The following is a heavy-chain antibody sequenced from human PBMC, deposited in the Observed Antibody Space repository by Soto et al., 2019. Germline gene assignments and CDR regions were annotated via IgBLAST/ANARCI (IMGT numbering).Heavy chain of an antibody. V-gene: IGHV1-8*01. D-gene: IGHD2-8*01. CDR3: ARGPNWRVEHCTNGVCPRGYYYYMDV. J-gene: IGHJ6*03. CDR1: GYTFTSYD. CDR2: MNPNSGNT. Sequence: GASVKVSCKASGYTFTSYDINWVRQATGQGLEWMGWMNPNSGNTGYAQKFQGRVTMTRNTSISTAYMELSSLRSEDTAVYYCARGPNWRVEHCTNGVCPRGYYYYMDVWGKGTTVTVSS.